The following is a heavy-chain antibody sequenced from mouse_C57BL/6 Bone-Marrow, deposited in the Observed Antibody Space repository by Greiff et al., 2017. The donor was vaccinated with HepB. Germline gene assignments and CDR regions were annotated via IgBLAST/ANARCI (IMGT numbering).Heavy chain of an antibody. CDR1: GFTFCDAW. J-gene: IGHJ3*01. Sequence: EVKLMESGGGLVQPGGSMKLSCAASGFTFCDAWMDWVRQSPEKGLEWGAEIRNKANNHATYDAESVKGRFTISRDDSKSSVYLQMNSLRAEDTGIYYCTRRLGSFAYWGKGTLVTVSA. CDR3: TRRLGSFAY. V-gene: IGHV6-6*01. D-gene: IGHD4-1*01. CDR2: IRNKANNHAT.